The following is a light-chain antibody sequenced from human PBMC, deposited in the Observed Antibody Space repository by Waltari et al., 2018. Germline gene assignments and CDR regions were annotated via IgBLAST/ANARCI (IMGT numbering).Light chain of an antibody. CDR2: DAT. Sequence: QSALPQPASVSGSPGQSITTSCTGTHGDVGGYYLASWYQQHPGKAPKLMIYDATNRPSGVSDRFSASTSGNTASLTISDLRPEDEAEYYCSSFTSSSTGIFGSGTTVTVL. CDR1: HGDVGGYYL. J-gene: IGLJ1*01. CDR3: SSFTSSSTGI. V-gene: IGLV2-14*03.